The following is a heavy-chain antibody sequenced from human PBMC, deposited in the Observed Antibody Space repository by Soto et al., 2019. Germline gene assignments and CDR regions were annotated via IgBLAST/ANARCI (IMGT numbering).Heavy chain of an antibody. CDR2: IYHSGST. D-gene: IGHD3-10*01. CDR1: GGSISSSNW. Sequence: SETLSLTXAVSGGSISSSNWWTWVRQPPGKGLEWIGEIYHSGSTNYNPSLKSRVTISVDKSKNQFSLRLSSVTAADTAVYYCARDRLRFGEFPYYYYGMDVWGQGTTVTVSS. V-gene: IGHV4-4*02. J-gene: IGHJ6*02. CDR3: ARDRLRFGEFPYYYYGMDV.